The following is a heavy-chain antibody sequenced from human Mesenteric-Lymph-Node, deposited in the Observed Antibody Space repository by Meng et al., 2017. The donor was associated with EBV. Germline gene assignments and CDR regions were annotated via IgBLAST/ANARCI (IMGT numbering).Heavy chain of an antibody. CDR1: VYTFTSYA. V-gene: IGHV1-18*01. CDR3: ARGGAARPFDY. Sequence: QCQLVQSGGEVKKPGASLKVSCKTSVYTFTSYAISWVRQAPGQGLEWMGWISVYNGVTNYAPNLQGRVTVTTDTSTTTAYMELTGLTSADTAVYYCARGGAARPFDYWGQGTLVTVSS. J-gene: IGHJ4*02. CDR2: ISVYNGVT. D-gene: IGHD6-6*01.